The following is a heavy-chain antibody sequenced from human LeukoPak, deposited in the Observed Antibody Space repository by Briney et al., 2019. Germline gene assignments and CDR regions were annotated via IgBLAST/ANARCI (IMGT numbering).Heavy chain of an antibody. CDR1: GSTFDDYT. CDR3: AKGDSSGSYYQADY. Sequence: GGSLRLSCAASGSTFDDYTMHWVRQAPGKGLEWVSLISWDGGSTYYADSVKGRFTISRDNSKNSLYLQMNSLRTEDTALYYCAKGDSSGSYYQADYWGQGTLVTVSS. D-gene: IGHD1-26*01. CDR2: ISWDGGST. V-gene: IGHV3-43*01. J-gene: IGHJ4*02.